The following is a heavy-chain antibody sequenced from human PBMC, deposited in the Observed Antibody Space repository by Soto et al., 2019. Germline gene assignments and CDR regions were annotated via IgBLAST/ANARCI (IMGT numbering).Heavy chain of an antibody. V-gene: IGHV4-4*02. CDR1: GGSISSSNW. CDR3: ARVYGDYLDY. D-gene: IGHD4-17*01. Sequence: SETLSLTCAVSGGSISSSNWWSWVRQPPGKGLEWIGEIYYSGSTYYNPSLKSRVTISVDTSKNQFSLSLKLSSVTAADTAVYYCARVYGDYLDYWGQGTLVTVSS. J-gene: IGHJ4*02. CDR2: IYYSGST.